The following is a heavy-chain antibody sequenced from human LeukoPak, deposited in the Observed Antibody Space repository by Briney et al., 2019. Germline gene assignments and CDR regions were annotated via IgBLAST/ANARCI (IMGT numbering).Heavy chain of an antibody. CDR1: GFTFSSYA. CDR2: ISGSGGST. Sequence: GGSLRLSCAASGFTFSSYAMSWVRQAPGKGLEWVSAISGSGGSTYYADSVKGRFTISRDNSKNTLYLRMNSLRAEDTAVYYCAKVAREYSSSWLDYWGQGTLVTVSS. D-gene: IGHD6-13*01. J-gene: IGHJ4*02. V-gene: IGHV3-23*01. CDR3: AKVAREYSSSWLDY.